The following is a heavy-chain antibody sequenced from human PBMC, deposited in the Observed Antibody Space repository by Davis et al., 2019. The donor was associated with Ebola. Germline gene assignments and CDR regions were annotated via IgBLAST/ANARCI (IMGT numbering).Heavy chain of an antibody. D-gene: IGHD6-6*01. CDR3: ARDLFSFRSPRVSSSPYDY. CDR2: IYSGGST. CDR1: GFTFSDYG. Sequence: GESLKISCAASGFTFSDYGMSWVRQAPGKGLEWVSVIYSGGSTYYADSVKGRFTISRDNSKNTLYLQMNSLRAEDTAVYYCARDLFSFRSPRVSSSPYDYWGQGTLVTVSS. V-gene: IGHV3-66*01. J-gene: IGHJ4*02.